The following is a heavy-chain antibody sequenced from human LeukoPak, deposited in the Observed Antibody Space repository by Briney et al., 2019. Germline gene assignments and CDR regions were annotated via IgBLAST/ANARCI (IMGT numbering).Heavy chain of an antibody. Sequence: ASVKVSCKASGYIFTNYYLYWVRQAPGQGLEWMGVINPVGGVTTYAQRFQGRVTITADESTSTAYMELSSLRSEDTAVYYCARDPRGKQWLVPPDYFDYWGQGTLVTVSS. J-gene: IGHJ4*02. V-gene: IGHV1-46*01. CDR1: GYIFTNYY. CDR2: INPVGGVT. D-gene: IGHD6-19*01. CDR3: ARDPRGKQWLVPPDYFDY.